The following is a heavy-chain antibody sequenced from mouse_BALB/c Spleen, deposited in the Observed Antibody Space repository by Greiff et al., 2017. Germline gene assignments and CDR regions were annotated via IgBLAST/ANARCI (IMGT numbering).Heavy chain of an antibody. D-gene: IGHD2-1*01. Sequence: QVQLKESGPGLVAPSQSLSITCTVSGFSLTSYGVHWVRQPPGKGLEWLGVIWAGGSTNYNSALMSRLSISKDNSKSQVFLKMNSLQTDDTAMYYCARGGGNYEAWFAYWGQGTLVTVSA. CDR3: ARGGGNYEAWFAY. CDR2: IWAGGST. J-gene: IGHJ3*01. V-gene: IGHV2-9*02. CDR1: GFSLTSYG.